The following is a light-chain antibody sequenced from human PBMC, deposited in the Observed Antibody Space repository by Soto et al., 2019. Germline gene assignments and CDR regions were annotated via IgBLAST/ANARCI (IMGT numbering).Light chain of an antibody. CDR2: EVS. J-gene: IGLJ1*01. V-gene: IGLV2-14*01. Sequence: QSVLTQPASVSGSPGQSITISCTGTSSDIGGYNYVSWYQQHPGKAPKLMIYEVSNRPSGVSNRFSGSKSGNTASLTISGLQAEDXADYYCTSYTSTSTNYVFGTGTKLTV. CDR3: TSYTSTSTNYV. CDR1: SSDIGGYNY.